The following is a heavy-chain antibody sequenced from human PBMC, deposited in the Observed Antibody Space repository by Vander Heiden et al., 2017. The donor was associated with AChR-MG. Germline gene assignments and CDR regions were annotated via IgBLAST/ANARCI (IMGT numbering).Heavy chain of an antibody. Sequence: EVQVVESGGGRVNPGGSLRLSCAASGFIFSIDSMNWVRQAPGKGLEWFSSISPSGGSTSYTDSVKGRFTVSRDNSGNSVYLQMNSLRAEDTAVYYCTRDQKLARDHDAFDIWGQGTMVTVSS. CDR3: TRDQKLARDHDAFDI. J-gene: IGHJ3*02. CDR1: GFIFSIDS. CDR2: ISPSGGST. D-gene: IGHD1-1*01. V-gene: IGHV3-21*01.